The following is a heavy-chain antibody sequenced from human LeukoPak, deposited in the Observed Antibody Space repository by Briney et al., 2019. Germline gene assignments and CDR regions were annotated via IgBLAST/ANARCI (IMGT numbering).Heavy chain of an antibody. D-gene: IGHD3-16*01. CDR3: ARDIDYVGSLLDF. CDR1: GASLSSNSYC. J-gene: IGHJ4*02. Sequence: SETLSLTCTVSGASLSSNSYCWGCIRQPPGKGLKSLGSIYYSGSTYYNPSLKSRATLSEKTSNNQFSLKMSSVAATATAVYYCARDIDYVGSLLDFWGQGTLVTVSS. V-gene: IGHV4-39*07. CDR2: IYYSGST.